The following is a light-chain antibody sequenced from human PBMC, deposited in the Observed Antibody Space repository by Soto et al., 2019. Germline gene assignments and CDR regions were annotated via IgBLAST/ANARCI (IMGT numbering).Light chain of an antibody. J-gene: IGLJ1*01. CDR2: DVT. V-gene: IGLV2-11*01. CDR1: STDVGAYNY. Sequence: QSALTQPRSVSGSPGQSVTISCTGTSTDVGAYNYVSWFQQHPGKAPKLMIYDVTKRPSGVPDRFSGSKSGNTGSLTISGLQAEDEADYYCCAYAGSFSYVFGTGTKLTVL. CDR3: CAYAGSFSYV.